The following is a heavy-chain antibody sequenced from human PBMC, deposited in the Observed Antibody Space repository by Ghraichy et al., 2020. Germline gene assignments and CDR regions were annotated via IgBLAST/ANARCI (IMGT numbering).Heavy chain of an antibody. V-gene: IGHV3-23*01. CDR1: GFTFSSYA. CDR2: ISGSGIST. CDR3: AKVHSSGWYQVKSGPFDY. J-gene: IGHJ4*02. Sequence: LSLTCAASGFTFSSYAMSWVRQAPGKGLECVSSISGSGISTYYADSVKGRFTISRDNSKNTLYLQMNGLRSEDTAVYYCAKVHSSGWYQVKSGPFDYWGQGILATVSS. D-gene: IGHD6-19*01.